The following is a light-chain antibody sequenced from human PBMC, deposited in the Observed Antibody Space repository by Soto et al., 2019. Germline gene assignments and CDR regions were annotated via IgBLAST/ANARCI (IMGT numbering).Light chain of an antibody. CDR2: DAS. CDR1: QSVSTF. CDR3: QQRSSWRVT. V-gene: IGKV3-11*01. Sequence: EIVLTQSPATLSLSPGERATLSCRASQSVSTFLAWYQQKPGQAPRLVVYDASKRATGIPARFSGSGSGTDFTLTISSLEPEDFAVYYCQQRSSWRVTFGGGTKVEIK. J-gene: IGKJ4*01.